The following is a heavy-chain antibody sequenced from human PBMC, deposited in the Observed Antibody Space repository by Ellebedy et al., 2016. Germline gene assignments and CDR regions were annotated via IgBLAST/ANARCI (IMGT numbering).Heavy chain of an antibody. CDR3: ARGVDYGFDY. Sequence: GESLKISXAASGFTLSLYAVNWVRQAPGKGLEWVSHIGSASSSTSYADSVKGRFTSSRDNAQNSLYLQMNSLRAEDTAVYYCARGVDYGFDYWGQGTLVTVSS. J-gene: IGHJ4*02. V-gene: IGHV3-48*04. CDR2: IGSASSST. D-gene: IGHD4-17*01. CDR1: GFTLSLYA.